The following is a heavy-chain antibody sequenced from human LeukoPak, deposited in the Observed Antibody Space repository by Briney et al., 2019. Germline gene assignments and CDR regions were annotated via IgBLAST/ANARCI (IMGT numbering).Heavy chain of an antibody. CDR1: EITLSNYG. D-gene: IGHD3-3*01. Sequence: GGSLRLSCVVSEITLSNYGRSGVRQAPGRGREGAAGISDTGGRTNYADSVKGRFTISRDNPKNTLYLQMNSLRAEDTAIYYCARGGGWDTIFRVVQYMDVWGKGTTVTVSS. J-gene: IGHJ6*03. V-gene: IGHV3-23*01. CDR3: ARGGGWDTIFRVVQYMDV. CDR2: ISDTGGRT.